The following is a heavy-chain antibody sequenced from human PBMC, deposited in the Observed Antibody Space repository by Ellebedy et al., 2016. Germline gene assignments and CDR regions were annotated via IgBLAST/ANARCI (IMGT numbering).Heavy chain of an antibody. V-gene: IGHV4-59*01. J-gene: IGHJ5*01. CDR1: GGSISSYY. D-gene: IGHD5-24*01. CDR2: IYYSGST. CDR3: ARQMATISTDWFDP. Sequence: SETLSLTXTVSGGSISSYYWSWIRQPPGKGLEWIGYIYYSGSTNYNPSLKSRVTMSLDTSKNQFSLRLSSVTAADTAVYYCARQMATISTDWFDPWGQGTLVTVSS.